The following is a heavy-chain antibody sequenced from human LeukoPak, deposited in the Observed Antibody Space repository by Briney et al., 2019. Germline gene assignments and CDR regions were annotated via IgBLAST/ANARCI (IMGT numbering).Heavy chain of an antibody. Sequence: PGGSVRLLCTAGRFAFSKSWMHWVRDAPGKGLVGVSRITLDTSVTTYADSVKGRFTISRDNAKNTLYLQMSSLRADDTAVYYCARADVSRSYFDFDYRGQGTLVTVSS. CDR1: RFAFSKSW. CDR3: ARADVSRSYFDFDY. CDR2: ITLDTSVT. J-gene: IGHJ4*02. V-gene: IGHV3-74*01. D-gene: IGHD3-22*01.